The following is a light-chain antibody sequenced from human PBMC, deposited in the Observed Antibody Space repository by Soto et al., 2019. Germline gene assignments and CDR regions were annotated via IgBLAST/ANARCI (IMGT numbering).Light chain of an antibody. CDR2: GAS. CDR3: QQYHKWSFT. J-gene: IGKJ4*01. Sequence: EIVMTRSPATLSVSPGERVTLSCRASQSVSSNLAWYQQKPGQAPRLLIYGASSKASGIPARFSGSGSETDFTLTISSLQSEDFAVYYCQQYHKWSFTFGGGTTVEIK. CDR1: QSVSSN. V-gene: IGKV3-15*01.